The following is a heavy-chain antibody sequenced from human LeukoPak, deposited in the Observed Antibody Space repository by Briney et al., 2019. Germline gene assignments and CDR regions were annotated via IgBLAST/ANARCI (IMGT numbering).Heavy chain of an antibody. Sequence: PGGSLRLSCAASGFTFSSYGMHWVRQAPGKGLEWVAVISYDGSNKYYADSVKGRFTISRDNSKNTLYLQMNSLRAEDTAVYYCAKDSPGWELLLAYWGQGTLVTVSS. CDR3: AKDSPGWELLLAY. D-gene: IGHD1-26*01. CDR1: GFTFSSYG. V-gene: IGHV3-30*18. J-gene: IGHJ4*02. CDR2: ISYDGSNK.